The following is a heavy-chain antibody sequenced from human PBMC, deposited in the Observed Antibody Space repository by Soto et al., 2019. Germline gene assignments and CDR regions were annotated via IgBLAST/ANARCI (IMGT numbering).Heavy chain of an antibody. J-gene: IGHJ4*02. CDR3: ARAAEDFDY. CDR2: ISSSSSYI. Sequence: EVQLVESGGGLVKPGGSLRLSCAASGFTFSSYSMNWVRQAPGKGLEWISSISSSSSYIYYADSVKGRFTISRDSTKKSLYLQMNSLRAEDTAVYYCARAAEDFDYWGQGTLVTVSS. CDR1: GFTFSSYS. V-gene: IGHV3-21*01.